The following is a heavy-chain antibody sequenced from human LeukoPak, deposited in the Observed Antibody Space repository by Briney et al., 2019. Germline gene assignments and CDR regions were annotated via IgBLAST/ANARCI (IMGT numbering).Heavy chain of an antibody. D-gene: IGHD5-18*01. CDR1: GFTFSDYS. CDR3: AKEYSSDAFDI. V-gene: IGHV3-21*01. CDR2: ISSSGTYT. J-gene: IGHJ3*02. Sequence: SGGSLRLSCAASGFTFSDYSMNWVRQAPETGLEWVSSISSSGTYTYYADSVKGRFTISRDNAKNSLYLQMNSLRAEDTAVYYCAKEYSSDAFDIWGQGTMVTVSS.